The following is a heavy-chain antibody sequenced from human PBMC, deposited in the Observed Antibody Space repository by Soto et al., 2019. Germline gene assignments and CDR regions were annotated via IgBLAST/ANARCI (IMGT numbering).Heavy chain of an antibody. CDR1: GGSISSGGYY. D-gene: IGHD2-2*01. CDR2: IYYSSST. Sequence: SETLSLTCTVSGGSISSGGYYWSWSRQHPGKGRECIGYIYYSSSTYYNPSLKSRVTIRVYTAKHHSSLHLSSVTAAATAVYYCARHILLVPAATPRHDSYYYGMDVCCDGTTGTSPQ. V-gene: IGHV4-31*03. CDR3: ARHILLVPAATPRHDSYYYGMDV. J-gene: IGHJ6*04.